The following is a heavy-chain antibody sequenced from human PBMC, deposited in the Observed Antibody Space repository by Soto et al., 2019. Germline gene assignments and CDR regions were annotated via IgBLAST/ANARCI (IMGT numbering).Heavy chain of an antibody. Sequence: GGSLRLSCAASGFTVSSNYMSWVRQAPGKGLEWVSVIYSGGSTYYADSVKGRFNITRDNSKNTLYLQMNSLRAEDTAVYYCAREDRSYSSGWSYYYYGMDVWGQGTTVTVSS. V-gene: IGHV3-53*01. CDR1: GFTVSSNY. CDR2: IYSGGST. J-gene: IGHJ6*02. CDR3: AREDRSYSSGWSYYYYGMDV. D-gene: IGHD6-19*01.